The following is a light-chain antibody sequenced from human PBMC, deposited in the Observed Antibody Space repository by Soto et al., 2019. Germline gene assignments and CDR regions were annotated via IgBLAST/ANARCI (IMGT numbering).Light chain of an antibody. CDR3: GTWDSSLSAGV. J-gene: IGLJ3*02. CDR1: SSNIGNNY. V-gene: IGLV1-51*02. CDR2: ENN. Sequence: QSVLTQPPSVSAAPGQKVTISCSGSSSNIGNNYLSWYQQLPGTAPKLLNYENNKRPSGIPDRFSGSKSGTSATLGITGLQTGDEDDYYCGTWDSSLSAGVFGEGTQLTVL.